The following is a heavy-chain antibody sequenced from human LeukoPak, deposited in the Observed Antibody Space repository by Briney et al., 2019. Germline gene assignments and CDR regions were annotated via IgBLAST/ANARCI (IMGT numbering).Heavy chain of an antibody. Sequence: ASVKVSCKASGYTFTSYGISWVRQAPGQGLEWMGWISAYNGNTNYAQKLQGRVTMTTDTSTSTAYMELRSLRSDDTAVYYCARRAGVGITIFGVVRGYYYYGMDVWGQGTTATVSS. CDR2: ISAYNGNT. CDR3: ARRAGVGITIFGVVRGYYYYGMDV. D-gene: IGHD3-3*01. J-gene: IGHJ6*02. V-gene: IGHV1-18*01. CDR1: GYTFTSYG.